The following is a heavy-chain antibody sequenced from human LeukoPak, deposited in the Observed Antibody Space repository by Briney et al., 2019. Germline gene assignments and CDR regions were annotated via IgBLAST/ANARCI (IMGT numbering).Heavy chain of an antibody. CDR3: ARHGVYSYGLFDY. J-gene: IGHJ4*02. V-gene: IGHV4-59*08. CDR2: IYYSGST. D-gene: IGHD5-18*01. CDR1: GGSISSYY. Sequence: PSETLSLTCTVSGGSISSYYWSWIRQPPGKGLEWIGYIYYSGSTNYNPSLKSRVTISVDTSKNQFSLKLSSVTAADTAVYYCARHGVYSYGLFDYWGQGTLVTVSS.